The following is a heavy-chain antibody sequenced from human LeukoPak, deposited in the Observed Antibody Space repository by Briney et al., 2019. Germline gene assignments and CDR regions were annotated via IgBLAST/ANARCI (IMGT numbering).Heavy chain of an antibody. CDR2: ISSSGSKT. CDR1: GFTFSSYN. J-gene: IGHJ4*02. D-gene: IGHD5-24*01. Sequence: GGSLRLSCAASGFTFSSYNMGWVRQAPGKGLEWVSSISSSGSKTHYADSVKGRFTISRDNAKNSLYLQLNSLRAEDTAVYFCATVRESHYFDSWGQGTLVTVSS. CDR3: ATVRESHYFDS. V-gene: IGHV3-21*01.